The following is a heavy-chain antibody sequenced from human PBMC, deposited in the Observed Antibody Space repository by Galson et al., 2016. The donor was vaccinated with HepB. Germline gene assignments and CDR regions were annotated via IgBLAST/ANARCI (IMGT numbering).Heavy chain of an antibody. CDR1: GFAFSGSA. CDR3: ARDKSFYYYGMDV. V-gene: IGHV3-30-3*01. CDR2: ISYHGSDK. J-gene: IGHJ6*02. Sequence: SLRLSCAASGFAFSGSAMHWVRQAPGKGLEWVAAISYHGSDKYYADSVKGRVTISRDNSNNTLYLPMTSLSPEDTAVYYCARDKSFYYYGMDVWGQGTTVTVSS.